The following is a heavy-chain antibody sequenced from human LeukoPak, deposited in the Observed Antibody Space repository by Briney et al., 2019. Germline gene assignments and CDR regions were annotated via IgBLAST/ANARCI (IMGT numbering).Heavy chain of an antibody. Sequence: PGGSLRLSCAASGFTFSSYAMNWVRQAPGKGLEWVSAISGSGSITYYADSVKGRFTISRDNPKNTLYLQMNSLSAEDTAVYYCAKGSSYYGSGSHFDYWGQGTLVTVSS. CDR1: GFTFSSYA. V-gene: IGHV3-23*01. D-gene: IGHD3-10*01. CDR2: ISGSGSIT. J-gene: IGHJ4*02. CDR3: AKGSSYYGSGSHFDY.